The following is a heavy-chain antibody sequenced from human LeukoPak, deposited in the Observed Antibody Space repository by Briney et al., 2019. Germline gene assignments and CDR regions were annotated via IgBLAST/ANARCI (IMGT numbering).Heavy chain of an antibody. CDR2: INHSGST. V-gene: IGHV4-34*01. CDR3: ARGKYTNWFDP. CDR1: GGSFSGYY. Sequence: SETLSLTCAVSGGSFSGYYWSWIRQPPGKGLEWIGEINHSGSTNYNPSLKSRVTISVDTSKNQFSLKLSSVTAADTAVYYCARGKYTNWFDPWGQGTLVTVSS. J-gene: IGHJ5*02. D-gene: IGHD6-6*01.